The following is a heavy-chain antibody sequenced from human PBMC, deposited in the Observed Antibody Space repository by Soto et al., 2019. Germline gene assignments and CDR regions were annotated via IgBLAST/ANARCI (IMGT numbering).Heavy chain of an antibody. D-gene: IGHD1-26*01. CDR2: IHYSGST. J-gene: IGHJ6*02. Sequence: QVQLQESGPGLVKPSQTLSLTCTVSGGSISSGDYYWSWIRQPPGKGLEWIGDIHYSGSTYYNPSLKSRVNISVDTSKNQFSLKLSSVTAADTAVYYCASTLVPANYYYYGMDVWGQGTTVTVSS. CDR3: ASTLVPANYYYYGMDV. V-gene: IGHV4-30-4*01. CDR1: GGSISSGDYY.